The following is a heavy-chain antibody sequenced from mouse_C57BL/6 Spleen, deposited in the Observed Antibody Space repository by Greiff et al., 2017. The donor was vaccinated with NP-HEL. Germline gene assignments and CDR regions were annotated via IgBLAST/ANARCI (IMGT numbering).Heavy chain of an antibody. V-gene: IGHV1-69*01. CDR3: ARYYYGSSYVGSYFDY. Sequence: QVQLQQPGAELVMPGASVKLSCKASGYTFTSYWMHWVKQRPGQGLEWIGEIDPSDSYTNYDQKFKGKSTLTVDKSSSTAYMQLSSLTSEDSAVYYCARYYYGSSYVGSYFDYWGQGTTLTVSS. D-gene: IGHD1-1*01. J-gene: IGHJ2*01. CDR2: IDPSDSYT. CDR1: GYTFTSYW.